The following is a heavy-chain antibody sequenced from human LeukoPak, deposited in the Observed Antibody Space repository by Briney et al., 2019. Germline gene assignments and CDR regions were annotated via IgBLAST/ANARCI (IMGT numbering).Heavy chain of an antibody. V-gene: IGHV3-66*01. J-gene: IGHJ4*02. CDR1: GFTVSTNY. CDR2: IYSGGTT. CDR3: ARYDYGRSGFDY. Sequence: GGSLRLSCAASGFTVSTNYMTWARQAPGKGLEWVSVIYSGGTTYYVDSVKGRFSISRDNSKNTLYLQMNSLRAEDTAVYYCARYDYGRSGFDYWGQGTLVTVSS. D-gene: IGHD5-12*01.